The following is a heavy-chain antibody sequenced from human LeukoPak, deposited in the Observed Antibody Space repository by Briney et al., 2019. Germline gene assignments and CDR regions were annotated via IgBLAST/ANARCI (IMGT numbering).Heavy chain of an antibody. CDR2: INPSGGST. CDR3: ARDPPYCSSTSCYGRNKLDY. CDR1: GYTFTSYY. Sequence: GASVKVSCKASGYTFTSYYMHWVRQAPGQGLEWMGIINPSGGSTSYAQKFQGRVTMTRDTSTSTVYMELSSLRSEDTAVYYCARDPPYCSSTSCYGRNKLDYWGQGTLVTVSS. D-gene: IGHD2-2*01. J-gene: IGHJ4*02. V-gene: IGHV1-46*01.